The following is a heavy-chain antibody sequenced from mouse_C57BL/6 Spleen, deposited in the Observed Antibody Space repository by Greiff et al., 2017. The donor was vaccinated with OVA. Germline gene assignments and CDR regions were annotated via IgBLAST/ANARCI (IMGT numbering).Heavy chain of an antibody. V-gene: IGHV1-50*01. D-gene: IGHD3-2*02. CDR2: IDPSDSYT. CDR1: GYTFTSYW. J-gene: IGHJ3*01. CDR3: AGAAQGTGIAY. Sequence: QVQLQQPGAELVKPGASVKLSCKASGYTFTSYWMQWVKQRPGQGLEWIGEIDPSDSYTNYNQKFKGKATLTVDTSSSTAYMQLSSLTSEDSAVYYCAGAAQGTGIAYWGQGTLVTVSA.